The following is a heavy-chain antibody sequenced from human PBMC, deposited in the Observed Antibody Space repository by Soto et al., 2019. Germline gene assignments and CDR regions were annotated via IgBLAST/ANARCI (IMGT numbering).Heavy chain of an antibody. CDR1: GGSISSYY. D-gene: IGHD5-18*01. V-gene: IGHV4-59*01. CDR3: ARDKSSRGYSYGSAYYYYGMDV. CDR2: IYYSGST. Sequence: SETLSLTCTVSGGSISSYYWSWIRQPPGKGLEWIGYIYYSGSTNYNPSLKSRVTISVDTSKNQFSLKLSSVTAADTAVYYCARDKSSRGYSYGSAYYYYGMDVWGQGTTVTVS. J-gene: IGHJ6*02.